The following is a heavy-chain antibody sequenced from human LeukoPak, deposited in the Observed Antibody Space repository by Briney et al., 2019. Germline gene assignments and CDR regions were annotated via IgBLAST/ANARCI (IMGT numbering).Heavy chain of an antibody. Sequence: PGGSLRLSCAASGFTFSSYSMNWVRQAPGKGLEWVSYISSSSSTIYYADSVKGRFTISRDNAKNSLYLQMNSLRAEDTAVYYCASWRTSWKEQRRGAFDIWGQGTMVTVSS. D-gene: IGHD3-3*01. CDR3: ASWRTSWKEQRRGAFDI. CDR2: ISSSSSTI. CDR1: GFTFSSYS. V-gene: IGHV3-48*01. J-gene: IGHJ3*02.